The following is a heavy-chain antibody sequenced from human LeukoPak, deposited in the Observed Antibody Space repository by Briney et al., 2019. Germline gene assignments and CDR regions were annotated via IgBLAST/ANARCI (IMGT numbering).Heavy chain of an antibody. V-gene: IGHV4-4*02. Sequence: SGTLSLTCAVSGGSISSSNWWSWIRQPPGKGLEWIGEIYHSGSTNYNPSLKSRVTISVDTSKNQFSLKLSSVTAADTAVYYCARRTYYYDSIFDYWGQGTLVTVSS. J-gene: IGHJ4*02. CDR1: GGSISSSNW. CDR3: ARRTYYYDSIFDY. D-gene: IGHD3-22*01. CDR2: IYHSGST.